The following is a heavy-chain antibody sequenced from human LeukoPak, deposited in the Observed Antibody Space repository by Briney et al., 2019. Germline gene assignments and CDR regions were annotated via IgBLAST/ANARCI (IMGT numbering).Heavy chain of an antibody. Sequence: SETLSLTCGVSGGSISSSSYYWGWIRQPPGMGLEWIGSIYYSGITYYNQSLKSRATVSVDTSKNQFSLNLNSVTAADTAVYYCARRNGHSWDVGNWFDPWGQGTVVTVSS. J-gene: IGHJ5*02. CDR1: GGSISSSSYY. CDR2: IYYSGIT. D-gene: IGHD6-13*01. CDR3: ARRNGHSWDVGNWFDP. V-gene: IGHV4-39*01.